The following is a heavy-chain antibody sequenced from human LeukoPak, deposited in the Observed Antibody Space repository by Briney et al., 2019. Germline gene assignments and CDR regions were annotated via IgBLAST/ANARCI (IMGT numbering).Heavy chain of an antibody. CDR1: GFTFSSYG. CDR2: ISGSGGST. V-gene: IGHV3-23*01. J-gene: IGHJ6*03. Sequence: TGGSLRLSCAASGFTFSSYGMSWVRQAPGKGLEWVSAISGSGGSTYYADSVKGRFTISRDNSKNTLYLQMNSLRAEDTAVYYCAKDGTHEQLWFYYYYYYYMDVWGKGTTVTISS. D-gene: IGHD5-18*01. CDR3: AKDGTHEQLWFYYYYYYYMDV.